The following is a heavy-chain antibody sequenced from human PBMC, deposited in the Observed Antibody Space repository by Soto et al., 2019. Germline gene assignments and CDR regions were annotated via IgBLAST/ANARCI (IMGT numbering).Heavy chain of an antibody. J-gene: IGHJ4*02. V-gene: IGHV3-48*01. CDR3: VRSGGGSSGDY. Sequence: GGSLRLSCAASGFTFNIYSMNWVRQAPGKGLEWVSYISSSSSTIYYADSVKGRFTISRDNAKNSLYLQMNSLRAEDTAVYYCVRSGGGSSGDYWGQGTLVTVSS. D-gene: IGHD6-25*01. CDR1: GFTFNIYS. CDR2: ISSSSSTI.